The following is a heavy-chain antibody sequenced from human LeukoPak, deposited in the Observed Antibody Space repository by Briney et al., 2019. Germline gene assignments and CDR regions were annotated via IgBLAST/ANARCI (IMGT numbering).Heavy chain of an antibody. D-gene: IGHD3-10*01. CDR2: MNPNSGNT. CDR3: ARGTYYYGSGSYNYYGMDV. J-gene: IGHJ6*02. CDR1: GYTFPSYD. V-gene: IGHV1-8*01. Sequence: ASVKVSCNASGYTFPSYDINWVRQATGQGLEWMGWMNPNSGNTGYAQKFQGRVTMTRNTSISTAYMELSSLRSEDTAVYYCARGTYYYGSGSYNYYGMDVWGQGTTVTVSS.